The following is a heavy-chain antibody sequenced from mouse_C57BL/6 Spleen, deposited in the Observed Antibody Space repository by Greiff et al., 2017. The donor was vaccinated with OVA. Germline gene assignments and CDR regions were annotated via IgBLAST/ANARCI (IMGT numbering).Heavy chain of an antibody. V-gene: IGHV3-6*01. CDR2: ISYDGSN. Sequence: EVKLMESGPGLVKPSQSLSLTCSVTGYSITSGYYWNWIRQFPGNKLEWMGYISYDGSNNYNPSLKNRISITRDTSKNQFFLKLNSVTTEDTATYYCARGLYDGYLDYWGQGTTLTVSS. D-gene: IGHD2-3*01. CDR1: GYSITSGYY. J-gene: IGHJ2*01. CDR3: ARGLYDGYLDY.